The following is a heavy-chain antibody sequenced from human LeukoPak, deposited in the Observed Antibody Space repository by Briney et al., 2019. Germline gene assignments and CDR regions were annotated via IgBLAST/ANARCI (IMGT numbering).Heavy chain of an antibody. V-gene: IGHV3-30*03. CDR1: GFTFSSYG. CDR2: ISYDGSNK. CDR3: ASTPNGVAAIYFDY. Sequence: GGSLRLSCAASGFTFSSYGMHWVRQAPGKGLEWVAVISYDGSNKYYADSMKGRFTISRDNAKNTLYLQMNSLRAGDTAVYYCASTPNGVAAIYFDYWGQGTLVTVSS. J-gene: IGHJ4*02. D-gene: IGHD2-15*01.